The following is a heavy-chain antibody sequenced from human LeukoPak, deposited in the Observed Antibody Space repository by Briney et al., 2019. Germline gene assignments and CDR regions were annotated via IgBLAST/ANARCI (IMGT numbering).Heavy chain of an antibody. Sequence: QPGGSLRLSCAASGFTFSSYDMHWVRQATGKGLEWVSAIGTAGDTYYPGSVKGRFTISRENAKNSLYLQMNSLRAGDTAVYYCARAPPYSGSYLSWGQGTLVTVSS. D-gene: IGHD1-26*01. V-gene: IGHV3-13*01. CDR2: IGTAGDT. J-gene: IGHJ4*02. CDR3: ARAPPYSGSYLS. CDR1: GFTFSSYD.